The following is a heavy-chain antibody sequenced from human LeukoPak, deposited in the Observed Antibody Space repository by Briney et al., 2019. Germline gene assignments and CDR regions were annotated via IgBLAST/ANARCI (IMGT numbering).Heavy chain of an antibody. CDR3: AKGPQWATGVAFDI. D-gene: IGHD6-19*01. Sequence: GGSLRLSCEGSGFTFSNSWMSWVRQAPGKGLEWVSFVSGSGDRIYYAGSVKGRFTISRDNSKDTLYLQMNSLRAEDTALYYCAKGPQWATGVAFDIWGQGTMVTVSS. J-gene: IGHJ3*02. CDR1: GFTFSNSW. CDR2: VSGSGDRI. V-gene: IGHV3-23*01.